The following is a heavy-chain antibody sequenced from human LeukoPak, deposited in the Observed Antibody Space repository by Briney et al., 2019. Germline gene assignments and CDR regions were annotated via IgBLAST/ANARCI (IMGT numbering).Heavy chain of an antibody. V-gene: IGHV3-7*01. CDR3: AREGRWRYDILTGYFDY. J-gene: IGHJ4*02. D-gene: IGHD3-9*01. Sequence: PGGSLRLSCAASGFSLSTYWMSWARQAPGKGLEWVANIKQDGSEQYYGDSVKGRFTISRDNANNSLFLQMDSLTAEDTAVYYCAREGRWRYDILTGYFDYWGQGILVTVSS. CDR2: IKQDGSEQ. CDR1: GFSLSTYW.